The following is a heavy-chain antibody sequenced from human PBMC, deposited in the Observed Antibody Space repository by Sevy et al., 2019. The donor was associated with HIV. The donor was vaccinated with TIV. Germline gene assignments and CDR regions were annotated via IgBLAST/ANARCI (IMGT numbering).Heavy chain of an antibody. J-gene: IGHJ6*02. CDR3: ARGGIMATTEYGMDV. CDR1: GGSSSGYY. D-gene: IGHD1-1*01. Sequence: SETLSLTCAVSGGSSSGYYRAWIRQSPGKGLEWIGEISHRGSTKYNPSLKSRVSISVDTSKDQISLRLTSLTAADTAVYYCARGGIMATTEYGMDVWGQGTTVTVSS. CDR2: ISHRGST. V-gene: IGHV4-34*01.